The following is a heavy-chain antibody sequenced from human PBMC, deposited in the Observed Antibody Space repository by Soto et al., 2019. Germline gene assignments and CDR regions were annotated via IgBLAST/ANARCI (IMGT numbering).Heavy chain of an antibody. CDR1: GFIFSDYY. CDR2: ISSSADLI. J-gene: IGHJ4*02. D-gene: IGHD3-10*01. CDR3: ARDIWGGSGSDY. Sequence: PGGSLRVSCAASGFIFSDYYMNWIRQAPGKGLEWVSFISSSADLIYYADSVKGRFTISRDNANNSLYLQMNSLRVEDTAVYYCARDIWGGSGSDYWGQGTLVTVSS. V-gene: IGHV3-11*01.